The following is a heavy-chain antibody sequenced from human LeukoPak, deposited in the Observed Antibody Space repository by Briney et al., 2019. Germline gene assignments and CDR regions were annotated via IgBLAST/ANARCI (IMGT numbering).Heavy chain of an antibody. CDR3: ASLHPWELMF. D-gene: IGHD3-10*01. CDR2: IYYSGST. CDR1: GGSISSSNYY. J-gene: IGHJ4*02. Sequence: SETLSLTCTVSGGSISSSNYYWGCIRQAPGKGLEWIGSIYYSGSTFYNPSLKSRVTMSVGMSKNQFSLKLSSVTAADTAVYYCASLHPWELMFWGQGTLVTVSS. V-gene: IGHV4-39*07.